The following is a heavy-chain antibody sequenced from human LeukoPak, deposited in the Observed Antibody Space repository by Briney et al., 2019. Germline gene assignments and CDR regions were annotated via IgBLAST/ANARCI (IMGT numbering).Heavy chain of an antibody. CDR2: IYYSGST. CDR3: ARAPRGHSYYFDY. V-gene: IGHV4-30-4*08. J-gene: IGHJ4*02. D-gene: IGHD3-10*01. CDR1: GGSISSGDYY. Sequence: PSETLSLTCTVSGGSISSGDYYWSWIRQPPGKGLERIGYIYYSGSTYYNPSLKSRVTISVDTSKNQFSLKLSSVTAADTAVYYCARAPRGHSYYFDYWGQGTLVTVSS.